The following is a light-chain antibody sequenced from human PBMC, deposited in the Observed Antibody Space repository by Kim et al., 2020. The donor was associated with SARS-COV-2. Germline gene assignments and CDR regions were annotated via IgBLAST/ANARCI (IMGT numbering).Light chain of an antibody. J-gene: IGLJ2*01. CDR1: RSNIGKNT. Sequence: GQRVTFTGSGSRSNIGKNTAIGYPHLPGTAPKLLIFPNNQRPSGVPDRFSGSKSGTSASLAISGLRSEDEADYYCATWDDSLSGRVFGGGTQLTVL. V-gene: IGLV1-47*01. CDR3: ATWDDSLSGRV. CDR2: PNN.